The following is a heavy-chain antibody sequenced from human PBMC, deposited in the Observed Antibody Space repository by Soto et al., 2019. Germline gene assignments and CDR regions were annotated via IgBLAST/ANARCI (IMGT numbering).Heavy chain of an antibody. CDR1: GYTFTSYD. Sequence: ASVKVSCKASGYTFTSYDINWVRQATGQGLEWMGWMNPNSTNTGYAQKFQGRVTMTRNTSISTAYMELSSLRSEDTAVYYCARGRYYDSSGHYLFDYWGQGTPVTVSS. CDR2: MNPNSTNT. V-gene: IGHV1-8*01. J-gene: IGHJ4*02. D-gene: IGHD3-22*01. CDR3: ARGRYYDSSGHYLFDY.